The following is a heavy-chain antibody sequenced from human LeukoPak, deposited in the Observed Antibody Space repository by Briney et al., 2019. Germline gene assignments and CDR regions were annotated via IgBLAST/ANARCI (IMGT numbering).Heavy chain of an antibody. CDR2: IYYSGST. CDR3: ARHQQWLGRSGAFDI. Sequence: SETLSLTCTVSGGSISSYSRSWIRQPPGKGLEWIGSIYYSGSTNYNPSLKSRVTMSVDTSKNQFSLKLSSVTAADTAVYYCARHQQWLGRSGAFDIWGQGTMVTVSS. CDR1: GGSISSYS. V-gene: IGHV4-59*08. J-gene: IGHJ3*02. D-gene: IGHD6-19*01.